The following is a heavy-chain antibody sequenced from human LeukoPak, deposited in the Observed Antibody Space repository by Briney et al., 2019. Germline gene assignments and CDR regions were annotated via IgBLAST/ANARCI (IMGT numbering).Heavy chain of an antibody. V-gene: IGHV3-64*01. CDR2: ISSNGGNT. CDR1: GFTFSTYA. CDR3: ARVILTGYYYDS. D-gene: IGHD3-9*01. Sequence: PGGSLRLSCAASGFTFSTYAMHWVRQAPGKGLEFVSGISSNGGNTYYANSLKGRFTISRDNSKNTLYLQMGSLRPEDMAVYHCARVILTGYYYDSCGQGTLVTVPS. J-gene: IGHJ4*02.